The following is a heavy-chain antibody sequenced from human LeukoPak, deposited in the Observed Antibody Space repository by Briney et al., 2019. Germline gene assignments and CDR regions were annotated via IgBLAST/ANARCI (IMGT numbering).Heavy chain of an antibody. Sequence: PGGSLRLSCVASGFTFSTYAMTWVRQAPGRGLEWVSSISGSGGSTYNADSVKGRFTISRDNSKNTLYLQMNSLRAEDTAVYYCARESGSYYGVTLDYWGQGTLVTVSS. CDR2: ISGSGGST. J-gene: IGHJ4*02. D-gene: IGHD1-26*01. CDR3: ARESGSYYGVTLDY. CDR1: GFTFSTYA. V-gene: IGHV3-23*01.